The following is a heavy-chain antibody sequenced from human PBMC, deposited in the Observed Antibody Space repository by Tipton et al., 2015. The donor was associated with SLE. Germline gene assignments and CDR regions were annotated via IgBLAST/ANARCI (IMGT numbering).Heavy chain of an antibody. CDR1: SGSISGYY. CDR3: ARDGADWGGDAFDI. D-gene: IGHD7-27*01. CDR2: ISSSGSTI. V-gene: IGHV3-11*04. Sequence: LSLTCNVSSGSISGYYWNWIRQPPGKGLEWVSYISSSGSTIYYADSVKGRFTISRDNAKTSLNLQMNSLRAEDTAVYYCARDGADWGGDAFDIWGQGTMVTVSS. J-gene: IGHJ3*02.